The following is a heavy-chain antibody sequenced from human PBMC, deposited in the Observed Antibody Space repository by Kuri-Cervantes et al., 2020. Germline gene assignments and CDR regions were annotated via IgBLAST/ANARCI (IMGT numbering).Heavy chain of an antibody. CDR1: GFTFNNYG. CDR2: ISYDGNNK. CDR3: ARVSHPNPPYYYYGMDV. Sequence: GESLKISCAASGFTFNNYGMQWVRQAPGKGLEWVAVISYDGNNKNYADSVKGRFTISRDNSKNTLYLQMNSLRDEDTAVYYCARVSHPNPPYYYYGMDVWGQGTTVTVSS. V-gene: IGHV3-30*03. J-gene: IGHJ6*02.